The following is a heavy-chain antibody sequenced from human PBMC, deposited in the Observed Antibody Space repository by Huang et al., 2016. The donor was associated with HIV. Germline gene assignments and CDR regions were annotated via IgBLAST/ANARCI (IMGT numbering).Heavy chain of an antibody. D-gene: IGHD1-7*01. CDR2: IKQDESEK. Sequence: VESGGRSVQPGGSIKLSCVGSTFTFGAFWMSWVGQTPGKGLGGVANIKQDESEKYYVDSVKGRFNISRDNARKVLFLEMDNLRVEDTAIYFCATKTAGMDIWGQGTTVTVSS. V-gene: IGHV3-7*01. CDR1: TFTFGAFW. J-gene: IGHJ6*02. CDR3: ATKTAGMDI.